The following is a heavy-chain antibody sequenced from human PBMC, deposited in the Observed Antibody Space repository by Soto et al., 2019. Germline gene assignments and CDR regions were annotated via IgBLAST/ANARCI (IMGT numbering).Heavy chain of an antibody. CDR3: ARDPLQGVVPAALLYYYYYGMDV. J-gene: IGHJ6*02. Sequence: GASVKVSCKASGYTFTSYGISWVRQAPGQGLEWMGWISAYNGNTNYAQKLQGRVTMTTDTSTSTAYMELRSPRSDDTAVYYCARDPLQGVVPAALLYYYYYGMDVWGQGTTVTVSS. CDR2: ISAYNGNT. CDR1: GYTFTSYG. V-gene: IGHV1-18*01. D-gene: IGHD2-2*01.